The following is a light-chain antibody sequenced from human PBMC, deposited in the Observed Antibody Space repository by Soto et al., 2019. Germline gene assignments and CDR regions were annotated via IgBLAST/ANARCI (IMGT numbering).Light chain of an antibody. CDR2: DAS. CDR3: QNCFTVPYT. Sequence: DIPMTPSPSSLSASVGDRITITCPASQDISNRLNWYHQKPGKAPNLLIYDASNLAAGVPSGFSGSGSGTHFTFTITSLQPEDIGTYYCQNCFTVPYTFGQGTKVDIK. J-gene: IGKJ2*01. CDR1: QDISNR. V-gene: IGKV1-33*01.